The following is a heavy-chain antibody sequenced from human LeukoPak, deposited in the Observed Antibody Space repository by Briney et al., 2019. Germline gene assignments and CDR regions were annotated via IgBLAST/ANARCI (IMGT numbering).Heavy chain of an antibody. D-gene: IGHD3-10*01. CDR3: VRDAISGGGHDY. J-gene: IGHJ4*02. V-gene: IGHV3-48*04. CDR2: ISGSSTTI. Sequence: PGGSLRLSCAGAGFIFSSHSMNWVRQAPGKGLEWVSYISGSSTTIYYADSVKGRFTISRDNAKNSLYLQMNSLRAEDTAVYYCVRDAISGGGHDYWGQGTLVTVSA. CDR1: GFIFSSHS.